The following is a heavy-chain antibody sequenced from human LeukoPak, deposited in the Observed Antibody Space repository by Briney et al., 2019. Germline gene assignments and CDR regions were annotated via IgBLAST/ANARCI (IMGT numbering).Heavy chain of an antibody. CDR1: GFTFGTYA. J-gene: IGHJ5*02. D-gene: IGHD6-19*01. CDR3: AKIPYSSGWVQNWFDP. V-gene: IGHV3-23*01. Sequence: GGSLRLSCAASGFTFGTYAMSWVRQAPGKGLEWISAISGSGGSTYYADSVKGRFTISRDNSKNTLYLQMNSLRAEDTAVYYCAKIPYSSGWVQNWFDPWGQGTLVIVSS. CDR2: ISGSGGST.